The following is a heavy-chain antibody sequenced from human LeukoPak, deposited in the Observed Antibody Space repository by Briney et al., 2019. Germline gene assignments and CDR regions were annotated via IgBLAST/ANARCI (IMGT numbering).Heavy chain of an antibody. D-gene: IGHD1-26*01. CDR1: GFTFSSYG. Sequence: PGRSLRLSCAASGFTFSSYGMHWVRQAPGKGLEWVAVIWYDGSNKYYADSVKGRFTISRDNSKNTPYLQMNSLRAEDTAVYYCAKVVGSSNAFDIWGQGTMVTVSS. CDR2: IWYDGSNK. J-gene: IGHJ3*02. V-gene: IGHV3-33*06. CDR3: AKVVGSSNAFDI.